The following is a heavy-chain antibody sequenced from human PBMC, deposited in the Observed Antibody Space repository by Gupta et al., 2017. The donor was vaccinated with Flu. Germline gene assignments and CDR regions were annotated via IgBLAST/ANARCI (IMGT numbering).Heavy chain of an antibody. CDR2: ISSSGSTI. Sequence: QVQLVESGGGLVKPGGSLRLSCAAAGFTFSDYYMCWVRQAPGKGLEWVSYISSSGSTIDYAASVKGRFTISRDNAKNSLYLQMNSLRAEDTAVYYCARGYCSSTTCYGAVGLDYWGQGTLFTVSS. D-gene: IGHD2-2*01. V-gene: IGHV3-11*01. J-gene: IGHJ4*02. CDR3: ARGYCSSTTCYGAVGLDY. CDR1: GFTFSDYY.